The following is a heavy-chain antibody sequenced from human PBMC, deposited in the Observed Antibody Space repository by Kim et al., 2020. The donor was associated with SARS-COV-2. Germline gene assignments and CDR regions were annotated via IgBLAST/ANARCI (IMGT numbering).Heavy chain of an antibody. CDR3: ARYHNQGSWFDP. J-gene: IGHJ5*02. CDR1: GYPFDSYS. D-gene: IGHD3-10*01. V-gene: IGHV1-18*01. Sequence: ASVKVSCKTSGYPFDSYSIGWIRQAPGQGLEWMGWISTYNGNTDFAQKFRGRLTMTKDTPATTVYMELRSLRSDDPAVYYCARYHNQGSWFDPWGQGTLVTVTS. CDR2: ISTYNGNT.